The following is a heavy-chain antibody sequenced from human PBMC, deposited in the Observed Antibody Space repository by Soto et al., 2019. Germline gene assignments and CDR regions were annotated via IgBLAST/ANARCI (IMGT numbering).Heavy chain of an antibody. CDR3: ARVLRYFVWLSPFDY. Sequence: QVQLQQWGAGLLKPSETLSLTCAVYGGSFSGYYWSWIRQPPGKGLEWIGEINHSGSTNYNPSLKSRGTISVDTSKNQFSLKLSSVTAADTAVYYCARVLRYFVWLSPFDYWGQGTLVTVSS. V-gene: IGHV4-34*01. CDR1: GGSFSGYY. D-gene: IGHD3-9*01. J-gene: IGHJ4*02. CDR2: INHSGST.